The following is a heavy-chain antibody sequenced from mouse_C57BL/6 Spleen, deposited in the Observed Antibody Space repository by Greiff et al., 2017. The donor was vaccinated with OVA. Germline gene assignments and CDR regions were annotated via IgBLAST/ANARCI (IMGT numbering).Heavy chain of an antibody. CDR1: GFTFSSYA. V-gene: IGHV5-9-1*02. CDR3: TRDLTGPFAY. D-gene: IGHD4-1*01. J-gene: IGHJ3*01. Sequence: EVKLQESGEGLVKPGGSLKLSCAASGFTFSSYAMSWVRQTPEKRLEWVAYISSGGDYIYYADTVKGRFTISRDNARNTLYLQMSSLKSEDTAMYYCTRDLTGPFAYWGQGTLVTVSA. CDR2: ISSGGDYI.